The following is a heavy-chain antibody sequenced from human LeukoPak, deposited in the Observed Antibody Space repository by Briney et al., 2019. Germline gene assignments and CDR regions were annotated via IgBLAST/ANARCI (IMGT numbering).Heavy chain of an antibody. V-gene: IGHV3-30*02. CDR1: GFTFSSYG. CDR2: IRYDGSNK. J-gene: IGHJ5*02. CDR3: ARDLVVRGRWSWFDP. D-gene: IGHD3-10*01. Sequence: GGSLRLSCAASGFTFSSYGIHWVRQAPGKGLEWVAFIRYDGSNKYYADSVKGRFTISRDNSKNTLYLRMNSLRAEDTAVYYCARDLVVRGRWSWFDPWGQGTLVTVSS.